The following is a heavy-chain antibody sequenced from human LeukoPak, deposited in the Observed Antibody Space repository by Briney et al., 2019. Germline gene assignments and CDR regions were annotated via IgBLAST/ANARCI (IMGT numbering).Heavy chain of an antibody. CDR1: GYIFTDYS. V-gene: IGHV1-2*02. CDR2: VNPNSGDT. CDR3: ARDAIAAAGAGA. Sequence: ASVKVSCKASGYIFTDYSMHWVRPPPGRGLEWMGWVNPNSGDTDYAQKFQGRVTMTRDTSISTAYLEVSRLTSDDTAVYFWARDAIAAAGAGAWGQGTLVTVSS. D-gene: IGHD6-13*01. J-gene: IGHJ4*02.